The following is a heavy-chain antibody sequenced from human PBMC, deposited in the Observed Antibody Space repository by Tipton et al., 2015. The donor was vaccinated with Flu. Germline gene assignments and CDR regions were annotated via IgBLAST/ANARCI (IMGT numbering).Heavy chain of an antibody. CDR3: ARRDYSNYVSEPKNWFDP. CDR2: IFRSGNT. Sequence: TLSLTCAVSGYSIRSSNYYWGWIRQPPGKGLEWIGNIFRSGNTYHNPSLKSRVTISIDTSKNQLSLKLSSVTAADTAVYYRARRDYSNYVSEPKNWFDPWGQGTLVTVSS. D-gene: IGHD4-11*01. J-gene: IGHJ5*02. CDR1: GYSIRSSNYY. V-gene: IGHV4-38-2*01.